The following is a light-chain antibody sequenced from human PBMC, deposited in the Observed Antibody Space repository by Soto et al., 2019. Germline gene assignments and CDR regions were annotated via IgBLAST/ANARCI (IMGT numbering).Light chain of an antibody. CDR2: AAS. Sequence: DIQLTQSPSSLSATLRDRVTITCQASQDITDHVNWYRQKVGKAPELLIYAASILEPGVPSRFSGSGVGTDFILTINSLQPEDVGAYYCHHYDGLTLFTFGHGTRV. CDR1: QDITDH. J-gene: IGKJ2*01. V-gene: IGKV1-33*01. CDR3: HHYDGLTLFT.